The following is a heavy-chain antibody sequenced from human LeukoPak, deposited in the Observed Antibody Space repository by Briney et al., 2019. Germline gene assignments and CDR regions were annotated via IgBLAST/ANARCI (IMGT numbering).Heavy chain of an antibody. CDR1: GGSISGYY. Sequence: PSETLSLTCTVSGGSISGYYWSWIRQPPGKGLEWIGYIYYSGSTNYNPSLKSRVTISVDTSKNQFSLKLSSMTAADTAVYYCAREGMQYGSSSGAFDIWGQGTMVTVSS. CDR3: AREGMQYGSSSGAFDI. V-gene: IGHV4-59*01. CDR2: IYYSGST. J-gene: IGHJ3*02. D-gene: IGHD6-6*01.